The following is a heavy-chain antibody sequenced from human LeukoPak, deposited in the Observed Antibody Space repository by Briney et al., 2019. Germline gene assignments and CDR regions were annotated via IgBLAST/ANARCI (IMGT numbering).Heavy chain of an antibody. D-gene: IGHD4-17*01. J-gene: IGHJ4*02. CDR3: AKAPLRRGDYVMWNDY. V-gene: IGHV3-21*04. CDR2: ISSSSSYI. CDR1: GFTFSSYS. Sequence: PGGSLRLSFAPSGFTFSSYSMNWVRQAPGKGLEWVESISSSSSYIYYADSVKGRFTISRDNAKNSLYLQMNSLRAEDTALYYCAKAPLRRGDYVMWNDYWGQGTLVTVSS.